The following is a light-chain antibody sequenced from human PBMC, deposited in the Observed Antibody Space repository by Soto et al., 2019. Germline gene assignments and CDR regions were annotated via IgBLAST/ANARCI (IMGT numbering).Light chain of an antibody. J-gene: IGKJ1*01. Sequence: DIQMTQSPSTLSASVGDRVTITCRASQTINNWLAWYQQKPGKAPKLLIYDASSLESGVPSTFSGSGSGTEFTLTISSLQPDDSETYYCQQYKNSSPWTFGQGTKVEIK. CDR3: QQYKNSSPWT. V-gene: IGKV1-5*01. CDR2: DAS. CDR1: QTINNW.